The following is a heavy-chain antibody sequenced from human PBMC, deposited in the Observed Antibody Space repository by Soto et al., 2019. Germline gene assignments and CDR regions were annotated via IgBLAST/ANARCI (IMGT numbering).Heavy chain of an antibody. Sequence: GGSLRLSCAASGFTFSSYAMSWVRQGPGKGLEWVSAISESGGSTYYADSVKGRFTISRDNSKNTLYLQMNSLRVEDTAVYYCAKPSTRYCGGDCSWDYWGQGTLVTVSS. CDR2: ISESGGST. CDR3: AKPSTRYCGGDCSWDY. J-gene: IGHJ4*02. CDR1: GFTFSSYA. V-gene: IGHV3-23*01. D-gene: IGHD2-21*02.